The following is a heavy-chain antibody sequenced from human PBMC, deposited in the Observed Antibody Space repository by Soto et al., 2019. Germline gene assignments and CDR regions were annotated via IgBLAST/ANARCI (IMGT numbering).Heavy chain of an antibody. CDR1: GGSFTDYY. Sequence: SETLSLTCAVYGGSFTDYYWTWIRQPPGKGLEWIGEISHSGATNYNPSLKSRVTISEDTSKNQVSLKVTSVTAADTAVFYFARGNHYYGMDVWGKGTMVTVSS. V-gene: IGHV4-34*01. J-gene: IGHJ6*04. CDR3: ARGNHYYGMDV. CDR2: ISHSGAT.